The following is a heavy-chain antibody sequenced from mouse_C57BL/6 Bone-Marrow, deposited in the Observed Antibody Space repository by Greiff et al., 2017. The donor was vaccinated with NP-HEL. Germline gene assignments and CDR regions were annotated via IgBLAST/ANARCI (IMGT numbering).Heavy chain of an antibody. J-gene: IGHJ3*01. Sequence: VQLQQSGAELVRPGTSVKVSCKASGYAFTNYSIAWVKQRPGQGLEWIGVINPGSGGTYYDENVKGQVTLTADKASSTTYLQLSSLTSEDTAVYFCARYPGFAYWGRGTLVTVSA. CDR1: GYAFTNYS. V-gene: IGHV1-54*01. CDR2: INPGSGGT. CDR3: ARYPGFAY.